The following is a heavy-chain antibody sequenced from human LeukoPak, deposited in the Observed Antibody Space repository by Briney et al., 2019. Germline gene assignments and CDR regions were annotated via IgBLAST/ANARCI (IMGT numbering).Heavy chain of an antibody. V-gene: IGHV3-30*18. D-gene: IGHD4-17*01. CDR1: GFTFSNYG. CDR2: ISYDGNKK. CDR3: VKFGFPATSFDY. Sequence: GRSLRLSCAASGFTFSNYGMHWVRQAPGKGLGWVAIISYDGNKKYYADSVKGRFTISSDNYHNMLYFQMNSLSTADKAVYYRVKFGFPATSFDYWGQGTLVTVSS. J-gene: IGHJ4*02.